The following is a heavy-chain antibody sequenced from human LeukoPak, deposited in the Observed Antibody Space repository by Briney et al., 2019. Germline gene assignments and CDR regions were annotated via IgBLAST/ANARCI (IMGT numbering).Heavy chain of an antibody. V-gene: IGHV4-30-4*08. CDR3: ASLILVVPAAPFDY. D-gene: IGHD2-2*01. J-gene: IGHJ4*01. CDR1: GGSISSGDYY. Sequence: PSETLSLTCTVSGGSISSGDYYWSWIRQPPGKGLEWIGYIYYSGSTYYNPSLKSRVTISVDASKNQFSLKLSSVTAADTAVYYCASLILVVPAAPFDYWGQGTLVTVSS. CDR2: IYYSGST.